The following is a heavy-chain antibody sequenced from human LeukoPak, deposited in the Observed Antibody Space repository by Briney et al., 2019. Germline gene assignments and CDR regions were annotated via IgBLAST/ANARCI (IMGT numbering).Heavy chain of an antibody. CDR1: GYTFTGYY. CDR3: ARDRGIAVAGTIVWYYYYGMDV. J-gene: IGHJ6*02. V-gene: IGHV1-2*02. D-gene: IGHD6-19*01. CDR2: INRNSGGT. Sequence: ASVKVSCKASGYTFTGYYMHWVRQAPGQGLEWMGWINRNSGGTNYAQTFQGRVTMTRDTSISTAYMELSRLRSDDTAVYYCARDRGIAVAGTIVWYYYYGMDVWGQGTTVTVSS.